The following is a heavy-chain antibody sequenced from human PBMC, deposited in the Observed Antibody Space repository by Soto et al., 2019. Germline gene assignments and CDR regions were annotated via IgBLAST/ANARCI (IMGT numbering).Heavy chain of an antibody. CDR2: ISWNSGSI. Sequence: EVQLVESGGGLAQPGRSLRLSCAASGFTFDDYAMLWVRQAPGKGLEWVSGISWNSGSIGYADSVKGRFTISRDNAKKSLYLQMNSLRAEDTALYYCASGRGYDILTGYYPYFDYWGQGTLVTVSS. V-gene: IGHV3-9*01. J-gene: IGHJ4*02. CDR1: GFTFDDYA. D-gene: IGHD3-9*01. CDR3: ASGRGYDILTGYYPYFDY.